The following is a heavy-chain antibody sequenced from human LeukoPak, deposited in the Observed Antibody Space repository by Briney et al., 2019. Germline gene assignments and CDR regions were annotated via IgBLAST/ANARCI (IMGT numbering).Heavy chain of an antibody. D-gene: IGHD3-10*01. CDR3: ARSELLWFGGVNSGFDY. CDR1: GGSFSGYY. CDR2: INHSGST. J-gene: IGHJ4*02. Sequence: SETLSLTCAVYGGSFSGYYWSWIRQPPGKGLEWIGEINHSGSTNYNPSLKSRVTISVDTSKKQFSLKLSSVTAADTAVYYCARSELLWFGGVNSGFDYWGQGTLVTVSS. V-gene: IGHV4-34*01.